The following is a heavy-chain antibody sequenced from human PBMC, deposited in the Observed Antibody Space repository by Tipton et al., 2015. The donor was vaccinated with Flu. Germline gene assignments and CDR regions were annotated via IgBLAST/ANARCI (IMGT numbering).Heavy chain of an antibody. CDR3: ATLTGDDY. CDR2: LNQDGGET. V-gene: IGHV3-7*01. Sequence: GSLRLSCAISAFSLTDNYVSWVRQAPGKGLEWLANLNQDGGETYYVDSVRGRFTISRDNTKKSLYLQLNSLRVEDTAIYYCATLTGDDYWGQGILVTVSS. J-gene: IGHJ4*02. CDR1: AFSLTDNY. D-gene: IGHD7-27*01.